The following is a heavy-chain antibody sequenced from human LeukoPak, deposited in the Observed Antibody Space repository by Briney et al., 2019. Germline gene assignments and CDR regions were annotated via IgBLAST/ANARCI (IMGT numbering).Heavy chain of an antibody. Sequence: PGGSLRLSCAGSGFTFSSYWMHWVRQAPGKGLVWVSRINFDGSSTSYADSVKGRFTISRDNTKNTLYLQMNSLRAEDTAVYYCARGLYYRDISGYPEYYYYYYMDVWGKGTTVTVSS. CDR2: INFDGSST. V-gene: IGHV3-74*01. CDR1: GFTFSSYW. D-gene: IGHD3-22*01. J-gene: IGHJ6*03. CDR3: ARGLYYRDISGYPEYYYYYYMDV.